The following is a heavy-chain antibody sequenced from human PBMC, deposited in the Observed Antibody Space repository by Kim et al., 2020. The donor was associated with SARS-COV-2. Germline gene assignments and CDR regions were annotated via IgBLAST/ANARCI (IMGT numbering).Heavy chain of an antibody. CDR1: GFTFNTYG. Sequence: GGSLRLSCAASGFTFNTYGMHWVRQAPGKGLEWLAVISYDGSNKYYADSVKGRFTISRDNSKNTLYLQMNSLRIEDTAVYYCAKSFSGSYFGYDYWGQGTLVTVSS. CDR2: ISYDGSNK. V-gene: IGHV3-30*18. CDR3: AKSFSGSYFGYDY. J-gene: IGHJ4*02. D-gene: IGHD1-26*01.